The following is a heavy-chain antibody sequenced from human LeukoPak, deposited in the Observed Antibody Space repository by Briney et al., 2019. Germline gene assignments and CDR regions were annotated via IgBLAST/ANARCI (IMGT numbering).Heavy chain of an antibody. D-gene: IGHD3-22*01. CDR1: GGSISSSSYY. CDR3: ARCDAYYYDSSPLAFDI. V-gene: IGHV4-39*07. Sequence: PSETLSLTCTVSGGSISSSSYYWGWIRQPPGKGLEWTGSIYYSGSTNYNPSLKSRVTISVDTSKNQFSLKLSSVTAADTAVYYCARCDAYYYDSSPLAFDIWGQGTMVTVSS. CDR2: IYYSGST. J-gene: IGHJ3*02.